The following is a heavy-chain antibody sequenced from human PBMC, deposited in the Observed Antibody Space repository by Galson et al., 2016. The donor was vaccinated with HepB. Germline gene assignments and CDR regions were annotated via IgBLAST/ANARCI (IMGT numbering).Heavy chain of an antibody. CDR2: IRGGDSST. CDR1: GFTFSNSD. Sequence: SLRLSCAASGFTFSNSDMSWVRQAPGKGLVWVSAIRGGDSSTYYADSVRGRFTISRDNSKNTLYLQMNSLRVEDTALYYCARAQDVDDLLTGYYIAFYYDGMDVWGQGTPVTVSS. V-gene: IGHV3-23*01. D-gene: IGHD3-9*01. CDR3: ARAQDVDDLLTGYYIAFYYDGMDV. J-gene: IGHJ6*01.